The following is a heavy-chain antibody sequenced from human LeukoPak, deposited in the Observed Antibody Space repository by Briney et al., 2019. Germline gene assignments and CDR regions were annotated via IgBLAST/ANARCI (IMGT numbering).Heavy chain of an antibody. Sequence: PGGSLRLSCAASGFTFSSYWMTWVRQAPGKGLEWVANIREDGGEIYYVDSVKGRFTISRDNSKNSLYLQMNILRAEDTAVCYCATGVYYFDYWGQRTLVTVSS. J-gene: IGHJ4*02. D-gene: IGHD3-10*01. CDR1: GFTFSSYW. CDR2: IREDGGEI. CDR3: ATGVYYFDY. V-gene: IGHV3-7*01.